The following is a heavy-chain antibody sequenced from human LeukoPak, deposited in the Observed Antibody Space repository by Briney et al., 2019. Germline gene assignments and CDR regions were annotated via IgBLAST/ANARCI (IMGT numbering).Heavy chain of an antibody. Sequence: GESLKISCKGSGYSFTTYWIGWVRQMPGKGLEWRGTIYPGDSDTKYSPSFQGQVTISGDKSISTAYLQWSSLKASDTAVYYCARRSGGTSDYWGQGTLVTVSS. CDR1: GYSFTTYW. V-gene: IGHV5-51*01. CDR2: IYPGDSDT. J-gene: IGHJ4*02. D-gene: IGHD3-3*01. CDR3: ARRSGGTSDY.